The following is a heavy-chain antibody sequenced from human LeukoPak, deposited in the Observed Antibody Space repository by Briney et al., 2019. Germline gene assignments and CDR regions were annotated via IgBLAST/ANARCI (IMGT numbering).Heavy chain of an antibody. Sequence: ASVKVSCKASGYTFTSYAMHWVRQAPGQRLEWMGWINAGNGNTKYSQKFQGRVTITTDESTSTAYMELSSLRSEDTAVYYCASSHITIFGDRPLDYWGQGTLVTVSS. D-gene: IGHD3-3*01. J-gene: IGHJ4*02. CDR3: ASSHITIFGDRPLDY. V-gene: IGHV1-3*01. CDR2: INAGNGNT. CDR1: GYTFTSYA.